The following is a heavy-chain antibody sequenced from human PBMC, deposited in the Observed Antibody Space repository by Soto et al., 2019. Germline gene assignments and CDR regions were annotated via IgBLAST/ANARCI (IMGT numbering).Heavy chain of an antibody. Sequence: PSQTLSLTCAISGDSVSSNSAAWNWIRQSPSRGLEWLGRTYYRSKWYNDYAVSVKSRITINPDTSKNQFSLQLNSVTPEDTAVYYCARDLGSGEGRYSSSWYGGYYGMDVWGQGTTVTVSS. CDR2: TYYRSKWYN. CDR3: ARDLGSGEGRYSSSWYGGYYGMDV. V-gene: IGHV6-1*01. CDR1: GDSVSSNSAA. J-gene: IGHJ6*02. D-gene: IGHD6-13*01.